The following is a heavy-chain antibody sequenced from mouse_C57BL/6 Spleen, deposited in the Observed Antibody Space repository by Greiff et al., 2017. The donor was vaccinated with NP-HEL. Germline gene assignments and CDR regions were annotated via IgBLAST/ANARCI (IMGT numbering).Heavy chain of an antibody. Sequence: QVQLQQSGAELVRPGASVKLSCKASGYTFTDYYINWVKQRPGQGLEWIARIYPGSGNTYYNEKFKGKATLTAEKSSSTAYMQLSSLTSEDSAVYFCARYWDYAFDYWGQGTTLTVSS. CDR3: ARYWDYAFDY. D-gene: IGHD2-4*01. J-gene: IGHJ2*01. V-gene: IGHV1-76*01. CDR2: IYPGSGNT. CDR1: GYTFTDYY.